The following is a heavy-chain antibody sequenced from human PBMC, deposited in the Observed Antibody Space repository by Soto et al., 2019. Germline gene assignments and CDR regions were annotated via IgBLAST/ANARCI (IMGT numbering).Heavy chain of an antibody. V-gene: IGHV5-51*01. CDR1: GYSFTSYW. Sequence: PGESLKISCKGSGYSFTSYWIGWVRQMPGKGLEWMGIIYPGDSDTRYSPSFQGQVTISADKSISTAYLQWSSLKASDTAMYYCARGAGYVLNYYGMDVWGQGTTVTLSS. D-gene: IGHD3-16*01. CDR3: ARGAGYVLNYYGMDV. J-gene: IGHJ6*02. CDR2: IYPGDSDT.